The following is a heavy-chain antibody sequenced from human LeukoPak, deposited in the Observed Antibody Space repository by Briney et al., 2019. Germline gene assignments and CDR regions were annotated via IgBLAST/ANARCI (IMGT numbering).Heavy chain of an antibody. CDR3: ARDNAN. V-gene: IGHV3-7*04. CDR2: IKQDGTEK. CDR1: GFTFSGYW. J-gene: IGHJ4*02. Sequence: GGSLRLSCAASGFTFSGYWMSWVRQAPGKGLEWVANIKQDGTEKYYMDSVKGRFTISRDNAKNSLYLQMNSLRAEDTALYYCARDNANWGQGTLVTVSS.